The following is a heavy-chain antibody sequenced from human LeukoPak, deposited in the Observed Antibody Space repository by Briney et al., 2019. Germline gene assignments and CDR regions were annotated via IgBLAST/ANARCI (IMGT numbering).Heavy chain of an antibody. D-gene: IGHD3-22*01. CDR2: ISYDGSNK. CDR3: ARRGYYDSSGYDF. Sequence: GGSLRLSCAASGFTFSSYVMHWVRQAPGKGLEWVAVISYDGSNKYYADSVKGRFTISRDNSKNTLYLQMTSLRAEDTAIYYCARRGYYDSSGYDFWGQGTLVTVSS. J-gene: IGHJ4*02. CDR1: GFTFSSYV. V-gene: IGHV3-33*05.